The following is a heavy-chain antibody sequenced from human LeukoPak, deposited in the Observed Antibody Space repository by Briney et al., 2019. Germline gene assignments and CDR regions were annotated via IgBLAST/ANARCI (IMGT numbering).Heavy chain of an antibody. CDR3: ARDPIAAAGPPFGY. CDR2: IYSGGST. D-gene: IGHD6-13*01. V-gene: IGHV3-66*01. CDR1: GFTVSSNY. Sequence: GGSLRLSCAASGFTVSSNYMSWVRQAPGKGLEWVSVIYSGGSTYYADSVKGRFTISRDNSKNTLYLQMNSLRAEDTAVYYCARDPIAAAGPPFGYWGQGTLVTV. J-gene: IGHJ4*02.